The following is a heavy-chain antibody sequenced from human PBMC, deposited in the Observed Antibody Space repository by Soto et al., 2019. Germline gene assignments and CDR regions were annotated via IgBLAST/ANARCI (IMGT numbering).Heavy chain of an antibody. J-gene: IGHJ6*04. CDR3: ARSQSSSTSLEIDYYYYYGMDV. CDR2: IIPIPGTA. Sequence: QVQLVQSGAEVKKPGSSVKVSCKASGGTFGSYAISWVRQAPGQGLEWMGGIIPIPGTANYAQKFQGRVTIAADESTSTAYMELSSLRSEDTAVYYCARSQSSSTSLEIDYYYYYGMDVWGEGTTVTVSS. V-gene: IGHV1-69*01. CDR1: GGTFGSYA. D-gene: IGHD2-2*01.